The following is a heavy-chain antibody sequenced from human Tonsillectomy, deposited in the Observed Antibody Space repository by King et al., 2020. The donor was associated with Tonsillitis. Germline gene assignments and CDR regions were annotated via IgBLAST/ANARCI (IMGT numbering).Heavy chain of an antibody. D-gene: IGHD2-2*01. V-gene: IGHV6-1*01. CDR3: ARSPRSTFPFVHF. CDR2: TYYRSKWYY. CDR1: GDSVSSYDAM. J-gene: IGHJ4*02. Sequence: VQLQQSGPGLVEPSQTLSLTCAISGDSVSSYDAMWSWIRQSPSRGLEWLGRTYYRSKWYYDYAVSVSSRITINPDTSKNQLSLRLDSVTPEDTAVYYCARSPRSTFPFVHFWGQGTLVTVSS.